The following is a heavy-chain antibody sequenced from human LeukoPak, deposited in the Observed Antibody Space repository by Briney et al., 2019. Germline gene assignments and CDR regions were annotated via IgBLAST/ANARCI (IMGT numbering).Heavy chain of an antibody. D-gene: IGHD3-22*01. J-gene: IGHJ6*03. Sequence: ASVKVSCKASGYTFTGYYMHWVRQAPRQGLEWMGRINPNSGGTNYAQKFQGRVTMTRDTSISTAYMELSRLRSDDTAVYYCARGSYYDSRTPYYYYYYMDVWGKGTTVTVSS. V-gene: IGHV1-2*06. CDR3: ARGSYYDSRTPYYYYYYMDV. CDR1: GYTFTGYY. CDR2: INPNSGGT.